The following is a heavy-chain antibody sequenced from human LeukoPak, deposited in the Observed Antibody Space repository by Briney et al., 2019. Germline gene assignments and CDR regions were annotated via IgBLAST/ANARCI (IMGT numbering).Heavy chain of an antibody. Sequence: PGRSLRLSCAASGFTFSSYAMHWVRQAPGKGLEWVAVISYDGSNKYYADSVKGRFTISRDNSKNTLYLQMNSLRAEDTAVYYCARSHTVTTYLGYFQHWGQGTLVTVSS. J-gene: IGHJ1*01. CDR3: ARSHTVTTYLGYFQH. V-gene: IGHV3-30-3*01. D-gene: IGHD4-17*01. CDR1: GFTFSSYA. CDR2: ISYDGSNK.